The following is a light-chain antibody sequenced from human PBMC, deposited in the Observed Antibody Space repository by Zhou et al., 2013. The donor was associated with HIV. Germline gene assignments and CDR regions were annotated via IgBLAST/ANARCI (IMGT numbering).Light chain of an antibody. Sequence: DIQMTQSPSSVSASVGDRVTITCRASQGIGSWLAWFQQKPGKAPKLLIYAASTLQSGVPSRFSASGSGIDFTLTIDCLQSDDFATYYCQQYYTNLWTFGQGTKVEIK. CDR1: QGIGSW. CDR2: AAS. CDR3: QQYYTNLWT. V-gene: IGKV1-12*01. J-gene: IGKJ1*01.